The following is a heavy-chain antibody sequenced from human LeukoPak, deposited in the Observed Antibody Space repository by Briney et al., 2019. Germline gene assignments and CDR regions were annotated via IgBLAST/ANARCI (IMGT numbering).Heavy chain of an antibody. CDR3: ATGSHGELVLDY. D-gene: IGHD6-6*01. Sequence: PGGSLRLSCAASGFTFSSYEMNWVRQAPGKGLEWVSHISNSGGSTYYADSVKGRFTISRDNSKNTLYLQMNSLRAEDTAVYYCATGSHGELVLDYWGQGTLVTVSS. CDR1: GFTFSSYE. CDR2: ISNSGGST. V-gene: IGHV3-48*03. J-gene: IGHJ4*02.